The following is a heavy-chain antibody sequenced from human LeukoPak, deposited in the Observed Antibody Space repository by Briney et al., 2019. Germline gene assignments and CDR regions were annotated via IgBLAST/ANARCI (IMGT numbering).Heavy chain of an antibody. J-gene: IGHJ4*02. CDR2: IYYSGST. CDR3: ARPHYSSSWSFDY. CDR1: SGSISSSSYY. D-gene: IGHD6-13*01. V-gene: IGHV4-39*07. Sequence: SETLSLTCTVSSGSISSSSYYWSWIRQPPGKGLEWIGSIYYSGSTYYNPSLKSRVTISVDTSKNQFSLKLSSVTAADTAVYYCARPHYSSSWSFDYWGQGTLVTVSS.